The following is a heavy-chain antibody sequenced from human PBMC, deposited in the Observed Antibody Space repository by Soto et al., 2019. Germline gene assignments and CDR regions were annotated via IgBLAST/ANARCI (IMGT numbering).Heavy chain of an antibody. Sequence: EVQLLESGGALVQPGGSLRLSCAASGFTFSNHAMNWVRQAPGKGLEWVSTISDSGSTYYADSVKGRFTISRDNSKNTLYLQMNSLSAEDTAVYYCARDPGGHYCTSTSCLYFCDHWGQGTLVIVSS. CDR2: ISDSGST. J-gene: IGHJ4*02. CDR3: ARDPGGHYCTSTSCLYFCDH. CDR1: GFTFSNHA. D-gene: IGHD2-2*01. V-gene: IGHV3-23*01.